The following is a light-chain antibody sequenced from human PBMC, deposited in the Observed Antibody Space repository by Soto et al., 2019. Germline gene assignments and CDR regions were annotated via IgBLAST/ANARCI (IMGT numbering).Light chain of an antibody. CDR2: GAS. CDR1: QSVSSSY. CDR3: QQYGSSPWT. V-gene: IGKV3-20*01. Sequence: EIVVTQSPGTLSLSPGERATLSCRASQSVSSSYLAWYQQRPGQAPRPLIYGASSRAIGISDRFSGGGSGTDFTLPISRLEPADFAVYYCQQYGSSPWTFGQATKVEIK. J-gene: IGKJ1*01.